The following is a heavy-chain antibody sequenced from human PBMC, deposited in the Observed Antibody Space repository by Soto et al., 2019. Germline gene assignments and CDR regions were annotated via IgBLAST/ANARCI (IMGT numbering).Heavy chain of an antibody. V-gene: IGHV3-23*01. CDR2: ISGSGGST. CDR3: AKKKLLAVLATRPDDAFHI. Sequence: PGGSLRLSCAPSGFIFSSFAMNWVPQAPGKGLEWVSAISGSGGSTYYAVSVTGRFTISRDNSKNTLFLEMNSLRAEDTAIYYCAKKKLLAVLATRPDDAFHIWGQGTKVTVSS. CDR1: GFIFSSFA. J-gene: IGHJ3*02. D-gene: IGHD1-26*01.